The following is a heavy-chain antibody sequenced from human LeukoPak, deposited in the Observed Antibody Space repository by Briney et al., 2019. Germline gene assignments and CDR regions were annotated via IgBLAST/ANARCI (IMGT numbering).Heavy chain of an antibody. J-gene: IGHJ5*02. Sequence: GASVKVSCKASGYTFTSYDINWVRQATGQGLEWMGWMNPNSGNTGYAQKFQGRVTMTRNTSISTAYMELSSLRSEDTAVYYCARSTVTAGWFDPWGQGTLVTVSS. V-gene: IGHV1-8*01. CDR3: ARSTVTAGWFDP. CDR1: GYTFTSYD. D-gene: IGHD4-17*01. CDR2: MNPNSGNT.